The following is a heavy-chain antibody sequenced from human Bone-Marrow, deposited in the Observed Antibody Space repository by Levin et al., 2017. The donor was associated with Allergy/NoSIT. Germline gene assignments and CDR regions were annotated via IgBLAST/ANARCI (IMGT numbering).Heavy chain of an antibody. CDR1: GFIFGRKS. V-gene: IGHV3-48*01. D-gene: IGHD3-10*01. CDR3: AVIGGGDFDY. Sequence: GESLKISCAGSGFIFGRKSMTWVRQAPGKGMEWVSYINTDGTTIYYAASVKGRFTISRDNAENSLYLQMDSLRVEDTAVYYCAVIGGGDFDYWGQGTRVTVSS. J-gene: IGHJ4*02. CDR2: INTDGTTI.